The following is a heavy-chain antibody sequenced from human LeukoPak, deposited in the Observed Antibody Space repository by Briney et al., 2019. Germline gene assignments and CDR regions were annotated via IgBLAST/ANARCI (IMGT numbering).Heavy chain of an antibody. J-gene: IGHJ6*03. CDR1: GFTFSSYG. D-gene: IGHD6-25*01. V-gene: IGHV3-13*01. CDR2: IGTAGDI. CDR3: ARDRGRYHMDV. Sequence: GGSLRLSCAASGFTFSSYGMHWVRQATGKGLEWVSGIGTAGDIYYSGSVKGRSTISRENAKNALYLQMNSLRAGDTAVYYCARDRGRYHMDVWGKGTTVTVSS.